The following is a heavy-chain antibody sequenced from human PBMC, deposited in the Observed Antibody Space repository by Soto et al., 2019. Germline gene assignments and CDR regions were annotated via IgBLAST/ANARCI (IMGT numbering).Heavy chain of an antibody. CDR3: ARDFREWGCSGGSCYTAPPLDQYYYYGMDV. CDR1: GGTFSSYA. CDR2: IIPIFGTA. V-gene: IGHV1-69*13. J-gene: IGHJ6*02. Sequence: GASVKVSCKASGGTFSSYAISWVRQAPGQGLEWMGGIIPIFGTANYAQKFRGRVTITADESTSTAYMELSSLRSEDTAVYYCARDFREWGCSGGSCYTAPPLDQYYYYGMDVWGQGTTVTVSS. D-gene: IGHD2-15*01.